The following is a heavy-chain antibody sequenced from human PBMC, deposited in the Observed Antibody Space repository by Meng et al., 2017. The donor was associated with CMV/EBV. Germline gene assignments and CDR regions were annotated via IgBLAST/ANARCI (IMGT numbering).Heavy chain of an antibody. CDR3: AKAESRYVDTAMDY. D-gene: IGHD5-18*01. CDR1: GFTFSSYA. J-gene: IGHJ4*02. Sequence: GESLKISCAAYGFTFSSYAMSWVRQAPGKGLEWVSAISGSGGSTYYADSVKGRFTISRDNSKNTLYQQMNSLRAEDTAVYYCAKAESRYVDTAMDYWGQGTLVTVSS. CDR2: ISGSGGST. V-gene: IGHV3-23*01.